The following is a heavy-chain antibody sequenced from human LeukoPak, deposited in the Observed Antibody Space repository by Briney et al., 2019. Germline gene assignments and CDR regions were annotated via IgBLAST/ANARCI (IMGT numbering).Heavy chain of an antibody. V-gene: IGHV3-23*01. Sequence: GGSLRLSCAASGFTFSSYAMSWVRQAPGKGLERVSAISGSGGSTYYADSVKGRFTISRDNSKNTLYLQMNSLRAEDTAVYYCVKVGFVGQVPAAIVGGMDVWGPGTTVTVSS. CDR1: GFTFSSYA. CDR3: VKVGFVGQVPAAIVGGMDV. CDR2: ISGSGGST. D-gene: IGHD2-2*01. J-gene: IGHJ6*02.